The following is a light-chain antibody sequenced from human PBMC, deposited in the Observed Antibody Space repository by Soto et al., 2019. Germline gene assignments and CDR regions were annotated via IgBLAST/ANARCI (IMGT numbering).Light chain of an antibody. CDR2: DAS. J-gene: IGKJ4*01. CDR3: QQRSSWPLT. CDR1: QSVSRTY. Sequence: IVLTQSPGTLSLSPWERATLSCRASQSVSRTYLAWYQQKPGQPPRLLIYDASNRATGIPARFSGSGSGTDFILTISSLEPEDFALYYCQQRSSWPLTFGGGTKVDIK. V-gene: IGKV3-11*01.